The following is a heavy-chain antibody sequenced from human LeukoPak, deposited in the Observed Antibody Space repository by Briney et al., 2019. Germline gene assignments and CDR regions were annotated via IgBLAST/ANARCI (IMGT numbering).Heavy chain of an antibody. CDR1: GFTFNNYA. J-gene: IGHJ5*02. CDR2: ISGSGGKT. D-gene: IGHD6-13*01. V-gene: IGHV3-23*01. Sequence: PGGSLRLSCADSGFTFNNYAMSWVRQAPGKGLEWASGISGSGGKTYYADSVKGRFTISRDNSKNTFYLQMNTLRAEDTAVYYCAKRAAAGPDDWFDPWGQGTLVTVSS. CDR3: AKRAAAGPDDWFDP.